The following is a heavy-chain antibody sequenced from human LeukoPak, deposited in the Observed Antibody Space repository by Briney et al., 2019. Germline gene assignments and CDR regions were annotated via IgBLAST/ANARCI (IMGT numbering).Heavy chain of an antibody. CDR1: GGSIGSGGYS. J-gene: IGHJ4*02. D-gene: IGHD4-17*01. CDR2: IYHSGST. CDR3: ARSPSYDYGNFDY. Sequence: PSETLSLTCAVSGGSIGSGGYSWSWIRQPPGKGLEWIGYIYHSGSTYYNPSLKSRVTISVDTSKNQFSLKLSSVTAADTAVYYCARSPSYDYGNFDYWGQGTLVTVSS. V-gene: IGHV4-30-2*02.